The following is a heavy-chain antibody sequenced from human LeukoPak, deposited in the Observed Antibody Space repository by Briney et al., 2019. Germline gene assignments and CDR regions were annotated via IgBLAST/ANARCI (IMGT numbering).Heavy chain of an antibody. CDR3: ARSTWLLDK. Sequence: PSETLSLTCTVSGGSISPYYWSWIRQPPGKGLEWIEYIYYSGSTNYNPSLKSRVTISLDTSKNQFSLKLSSVTAADTAVYYCARSTWLLDKWGQGTLVTVSS. CDR1: GGSISPYY. D-gene: IGHD3-22*01. CDR2: IYYSGST. J-gene: IGHJ4*02. V-gene: IGHV4-59*01.